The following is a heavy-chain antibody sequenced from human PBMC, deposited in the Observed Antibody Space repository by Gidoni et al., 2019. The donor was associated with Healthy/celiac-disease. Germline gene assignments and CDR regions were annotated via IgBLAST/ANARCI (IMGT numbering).Heavy chain of an antibody. V-gene: IGHV3-15*01. J-gene: IGHJ6*02. D-gene: IGHD1-26*01. CDR3: TTDPQGADYYYDYGMDV. CDR2: IKSKTDGGTT. CDR1: GFTFSNAC. Sequence: EVQLVESGGGLVKPGGSLRLSCAASGFTFSNACMSWVRKAPGKGREWVGRIKSKTDGGTTDYAAPVKGRFTISRDDAKNTLYLQMNSMKTEDTAVYYCTTDPQGADYYYDYGMDVWGQGTTVTVSS.